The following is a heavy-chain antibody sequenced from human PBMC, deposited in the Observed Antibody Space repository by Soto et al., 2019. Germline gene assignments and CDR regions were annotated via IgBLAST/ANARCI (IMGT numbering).Heavy chain of an antibody. V-gene: IGHV1-2*04. CDR2: INPNSGGT. J-gene: IGHJ5*02. CDR3: ARAIKRSGSSWFDP. Sequence: ASVKVSCKASGYTFTGYYMHWVRQAPGQGLEWMGWINPNSGGTNYAQKFQGWVTMTRDTSISTAYMELSRLRSDDTAVYYCARAIKRSGSSWFDPWGQGTLVTVSS. CDR1: GYTFTGYY. D-gene: IGHD6-19*01.